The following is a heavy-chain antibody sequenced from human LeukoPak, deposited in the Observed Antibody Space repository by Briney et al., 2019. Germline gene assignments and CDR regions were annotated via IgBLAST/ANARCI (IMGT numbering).Heavy chain of an antibody. V-gene: IGHV4-59*01. CDR1: GDSISNYY. J-gene: IGHJ6*03. CDR2: SGST. D-gene: IGHD2-2*02. Sequence: SETLSLTCTVSGDSISNYYWSWIRQPPGKGLEWIGYSGSTNYNPSLKSRVTISVDTSKNQFSLKLSSVTAADSAVYYCARQGRYCSSTSCYTYYYYYMDVWGKGTTVTVSS. CDR3: ARQGRYCSSTSCYTYYYYYMDV.